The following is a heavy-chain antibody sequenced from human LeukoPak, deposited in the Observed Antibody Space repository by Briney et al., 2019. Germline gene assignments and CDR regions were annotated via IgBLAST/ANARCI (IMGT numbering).Heavy chain of an antibody. CDR2: ISGSGGST. J-gene: IGHJ4*02. D-gene: IGHD5-18*01. V-gene: IGHV3-23*01. CDR3: AKAQRGYSYGLIFDY. Sequence: GGSLRLSCAASVFTFSSYAMSWVRQAPGKGLEWVSAISGSGGSTYYADSVKGRFTISRDNSKNTLYLQMNSLRAEDTAVYYCAKAQRGYSYGLIFDYWGQGTLVTVSS. CDR1: VFTFSSYA.